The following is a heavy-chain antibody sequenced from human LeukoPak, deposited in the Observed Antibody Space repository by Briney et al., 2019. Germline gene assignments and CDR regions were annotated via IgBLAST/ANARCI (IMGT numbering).Heavy chain of an antibody. V-gene: IGHV1-69*01. Sequence: SVKVSCKASGGTFSSYAISWVRQAPGQGLEWMGGIIPIFGTANYAQKFRGRVTITADESTSTAYMELSSLRSEDTAVYYCARRGTSSSWAHFDYWGQGTLVTVSS. CDR3: ARRGTSSSWAHFDY. CDR2: IIPIFGTA. D-gene: IGHD6-13*01. CDR1: GGTFSSYA. J-gene: IGHJ4*02.